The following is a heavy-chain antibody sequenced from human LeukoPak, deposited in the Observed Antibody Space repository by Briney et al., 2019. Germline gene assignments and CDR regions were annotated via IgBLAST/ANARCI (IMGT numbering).Heavy chain of an antibody. V-gene: IGHV3-7*01. Sequence: GGSLRLSCAASGLTFSSYWMSWVRQAPGKGLEWVANIKKDGSEKYYVDSVKGRFTISRDNAKNSLYLQMNSLRAEDTAVYYCARDIGAVVAWGQGTLVTVSS. CDR3: ARDIGAVVA. CDR2: IKKDGSEK. CDR1: GLTFSSYW. J-gene: IGHJ5*02. D-gene: IGHD2-2*01.